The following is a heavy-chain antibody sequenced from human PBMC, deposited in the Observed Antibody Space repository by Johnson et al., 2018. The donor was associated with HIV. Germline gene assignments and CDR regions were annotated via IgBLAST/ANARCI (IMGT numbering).Heavy chain of an antibody. V-gene: IGHV3-23*04. CDR2: ISGSGDST. D-gene: IGHD6-13*01. Sequence: VQLVESGGGLVQPGGSLRLSCAASGFTFSTYAMSWVRQAPGKGLEWVSGISGSGDSTYYADSVKGRFTISGVNSKNTLYLQINSLRAEDTGVYYCAKVAVATAAGGVALDIWGPGTMVTVSS. CDR1: GFTFSTYA. CDR3: AKVAVATAAGGVALDI. J-gene: IGHJ3*02.